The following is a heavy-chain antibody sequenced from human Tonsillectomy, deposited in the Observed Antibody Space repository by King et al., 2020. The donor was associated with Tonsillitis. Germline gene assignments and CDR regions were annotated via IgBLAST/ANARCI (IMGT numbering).Heavy chain of an antibody. CDR1: GFTFRNYA. CDR2: ISGGGGST. CDR3: AKDKVATMPRDAFDF. V-gene: IGHV3-23*04. Sequence: VQLVESGGGLVQPGGSLRLSCAASGFTFRNYAMSWVRQAPGKGLEWVSGISGGGGSTYSADSVKGRFTVSRDNSKNTLYLQMNSLRGEDTAVYYCAKDKVATMPRDAFDFWGQGTMVTVSS. J-gene: IGHJ3*01. D-gene: IGHD5-12*01.